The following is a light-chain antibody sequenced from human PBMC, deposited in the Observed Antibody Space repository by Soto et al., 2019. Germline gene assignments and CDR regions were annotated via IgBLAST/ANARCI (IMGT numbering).Light chain of an antibody. CDR3: AAWDASLNGYV. Sequence: QSVLTQPPSASGTPGQRVTNSCSGSSSNIGSNTVNWYQQLPGTAPKLLIYSNNQRPSGVPDRFSGSKSGTSASLAISGLQSEDEADYYCAAWDASLNGYVFGTGTKVTVL. CDR2: SNN. V-gene: IGLV1-44*01. CDR1: SSNIGSNT. J-gene: IGLJ1*01.